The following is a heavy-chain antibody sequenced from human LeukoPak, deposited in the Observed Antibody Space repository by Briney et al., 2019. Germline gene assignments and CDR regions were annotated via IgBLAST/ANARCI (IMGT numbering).Heavy chain of an antibody. V-gene: IGHV3-7*02. CDR2: INQDGSDK. D-gene: IGHD3-10*01. CDR3: AIIRGGNY. CDR1: GLTFSRYL. Sequence: GGSLRLSFAASGLTFSRYLMTWVRQAPGKGLEWVATINQDGSDKYYVDSVKGRFTISRDNAQNSLHLQMNSLRVEDTAVYYCAIIRGGNYWGQGTLVTVSS. J-gene: IGHJ4*02.